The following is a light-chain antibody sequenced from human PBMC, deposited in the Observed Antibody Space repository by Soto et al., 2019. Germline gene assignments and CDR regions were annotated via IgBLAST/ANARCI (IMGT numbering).Light chain of an antibody. Sequence: DIQMTQSRSPLSASVGQRVTITYRASQSISSYLNWFQQRPRKAPKILIYGASHLQSGVPSRFSGRGSGTDFTLTISSLQPEDFETYFCQHSYTTPFTFGPGTKVDI. V-gene: IGKV1-39*01. CDR1: QSISSY. CDR2: GAS. J-gene: IGKJ3*01. CDR3: QHSYTTPFT.